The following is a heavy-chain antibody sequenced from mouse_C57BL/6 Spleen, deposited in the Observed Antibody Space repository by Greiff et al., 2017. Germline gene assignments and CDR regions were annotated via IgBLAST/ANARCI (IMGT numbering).Heavy chain of an antibody. CDR3: ARRGYSNSGCFDY. CDR1: GFTFSSYG. V-gene: IGHV5-6*01. J-gene: IGHJ2*01. Sequence: EVQLVESGGDLVKPGGSLKLSCAASGFTFSSYGMSWVRQTPDKRLEWVATISSGGSYTYYPDSVKGRFTISRDNAKNTLYLQMSSLNSEDTAMYYCARRGYSNSGCFDYWGQGTTLTVSS. CDR2: ISSGGSYT. D-gene: IGHD2-5*01.